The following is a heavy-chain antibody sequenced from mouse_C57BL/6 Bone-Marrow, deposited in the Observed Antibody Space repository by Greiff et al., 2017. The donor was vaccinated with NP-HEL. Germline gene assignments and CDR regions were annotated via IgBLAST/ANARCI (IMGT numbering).Heavy chain of an antibody. CDR3: ARGYYGSSYYFDY. CDR2: IHPNSGST. Sequence: QVQLQQPGAELVKPGASVKLSCKASGYTFTSYWMHWVKQRPGQGLEWIGMIHPNSGSTNYNEKFKSKATLTVDKSSSTAYMQLSSLTSEDSAVYYCARGYYGSSYYFDYWGKGTTLTVSS. CDR1: GYTFTSYW. J-gene: IGHJ2*01. V-gene: IGHV1-64*01. D-gene: IGHD1-1*01.